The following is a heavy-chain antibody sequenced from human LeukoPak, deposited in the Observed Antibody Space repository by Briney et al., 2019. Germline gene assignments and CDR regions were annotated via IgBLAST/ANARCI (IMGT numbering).Heavy chain of an antibody. J-gene: IGHJ5*02. CDR2: IYYSGST. D-gene: IGHD5-24*01. CDR1: GGSISSYY. Sequence: PSEALSLTCTVSGGSISSYYWSWIRQPPGKGLEWIGYIYYSGSTNYNPSLKSRVTISVDTSKNQFSLKLSSVTAADTAVYYCARDRRGQMDNWFDPWGQGTLVTVSS. CDR3: ARDRRGQMDNWFDP. V-gene: IGHV4-59*01.